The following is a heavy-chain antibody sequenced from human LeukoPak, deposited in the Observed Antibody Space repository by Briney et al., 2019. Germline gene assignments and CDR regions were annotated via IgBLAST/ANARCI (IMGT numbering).Heavy chain of an antibody. V-gene: IGHV3-20*04. J-gene: IGHJ4*02. CDR3: ARDEYSSSSFDY. D-gene: IGHD6-6*01. CDR1: GFTFSSYA. CDR2: INWNGGST. Sequence: GGSLRLSCAASGFTFSSYAISWVRQAPGKGLEWVSGINWNGGSTGYADSVKVRFTISRDNAKNSLYLQMNSLRAEDTAVYYCARDEYSSSSFDYWGQGTLVTVSS.